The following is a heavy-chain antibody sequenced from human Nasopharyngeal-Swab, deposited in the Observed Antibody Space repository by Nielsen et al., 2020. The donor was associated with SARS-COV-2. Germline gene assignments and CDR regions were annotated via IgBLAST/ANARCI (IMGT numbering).Heavy chain of an antibody. CDR3: ARGQDAYYYMDV. Sequence: GSLRLYCVVFGGTLNGFHWKWMRQTPGKGLEWIGEINDRGSGNYNPSLRSRVTISAGTSNIQFSLKLNSVTAADTAVYYCARGQDAYYYMDVWGEGTTVTVSS. CDR1: GGTLNGFH. J-gene: IGHJ6*03. CDR2: INDRGSG. V-gene: IGHV4-34*01. D-gene: IGHD2-15*01.